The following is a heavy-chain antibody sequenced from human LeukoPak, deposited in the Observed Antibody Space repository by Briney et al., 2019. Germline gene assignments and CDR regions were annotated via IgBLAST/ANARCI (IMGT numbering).Heavy chain of an antibody. CDR2: IYSGRT. CDR3: ARRAGAYSHPYDY. Sequence: PGGSLILSCTVSGFTVSDNSMSWVRQAPAKGLEWVSFIYSGRTHYSDSVKDRFIISRDNTKNTLYLQMNSLRAEDTAVYYCARRAGAYSHPYDYWGQGTLVTVSS. J-gene: IGHJ4*02. CDR1: GFTVSDNS. V-gene: IGHV3-53*01. D-gene: IGHD4/OR15-4a*01.